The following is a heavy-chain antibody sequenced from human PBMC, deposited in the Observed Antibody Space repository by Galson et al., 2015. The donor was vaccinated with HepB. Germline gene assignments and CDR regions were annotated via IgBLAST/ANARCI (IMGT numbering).Heavy chain of an antibody. CDR1: GFTISRNY. CDR3: ASGLSTKWLSGLGY. CDR2: IYSGGTT. V-gene: IGHV3-53*01. D-gene: IGHD3-22*01. Sequence: SLRLSCAASGFTISRNYMTWVRQAPGKQLEWVSIIYSGGTTYYADSVKGRFITSRNNWKNTLYLQMNNLRVEDTAVYFCASGLSTKWLSGLGYWGQGTLVTVSS. J-gene: IGHJ4*02.